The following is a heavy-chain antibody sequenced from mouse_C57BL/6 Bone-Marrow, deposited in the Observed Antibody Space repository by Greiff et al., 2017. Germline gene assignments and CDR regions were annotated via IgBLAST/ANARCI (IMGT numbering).Heavy chain of an antibody. V-gene: IGHV1-69*01. CDR3: AREVIYGSSQYYFDY. CDR1: GYTFTSYW. Sequence: VQLQQPGAELVMPGASVKLSCKASGYTFTSYWMHWVKQRPGQGLAWIGEIDPSDSYTNYNKKFKGKSTLTVDKSSSTAYMQLSSLTSEDSAVYYCAREVIYGSSQYYFDYWGQGTTLTVSS. D-gene: IGHD1-1*01. J-gene: IGHJ2*01. CDR2: IDPSDSYT.